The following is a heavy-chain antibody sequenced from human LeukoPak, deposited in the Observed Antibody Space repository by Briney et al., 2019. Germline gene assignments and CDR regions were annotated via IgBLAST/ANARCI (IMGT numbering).Heavy chain of an antibody. J-gene: IGHJ5*02. V-gene: IGHV1-18*01. CDR2: ISAYNGNT. D-gene: IGHD5-18*01. CDR3: ARGPVDTAMVIWFDP. CDR1: GYSFISYG. Sequence: ASVKVSCKASGYSFISYGISWVRQAPGQGLEWMGWISAYNGNTNYAQKLQGRVTMTTDTSTSTAYMELSSLRSEDTAVYYCARGPVDTAMVIWFDPWGQGTLVTVSS.